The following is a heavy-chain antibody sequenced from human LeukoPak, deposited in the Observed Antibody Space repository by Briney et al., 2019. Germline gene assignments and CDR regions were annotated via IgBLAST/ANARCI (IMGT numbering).Heavy chain of an antibody. D-gene: IGHD5-24*01. CDR1: GYSISSGYY. CDR2: IYYSGNT. J-gene: IGHJ3*02. Sequence: SETLSLTCTVSGYSISSGYYWSWIRQPPGKGLEWIGYIYYSGNTNYNPSLKSRVTISLDTSKKQFSLKLSSVTAADTAVYYCARGIRDGYNLNAFDIWGQGTMVTVSS. CDR3: ARGIRDGYNLNAFDI. V-gene: IGHV4-61*01.